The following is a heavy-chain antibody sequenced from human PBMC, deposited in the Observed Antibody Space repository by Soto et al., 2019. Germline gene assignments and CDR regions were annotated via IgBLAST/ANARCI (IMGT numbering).Heavy chain of an antibody. CDR2: IYYSGST. CDR1: GGSISSYY. Sequence: SETLSLTCTVSGGSISSYYWSWIRQPPGKGLEWIGYIYYSGSTNYNPSLKSRVTISVDTSKNQFSLKLSSVTAADTAVYYCASRGGYCSGGSCYVWYYYGMDVWGQGTTVTVSS. D-gene: IGHD2-15*01. J-gene: IGHJ6*02. V-gene: IGHV4-59*12. CDR3: ASRGGYCSGGSCYVWYYYGMDV.